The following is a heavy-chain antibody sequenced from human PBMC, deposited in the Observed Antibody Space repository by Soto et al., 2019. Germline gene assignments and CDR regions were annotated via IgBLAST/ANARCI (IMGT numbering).Heavy chain of an antibody. CDR1: GGSISSYY. J-gene: IGHJ4*02. CDR3: ARFRRGLYYFDY. V-gene: IGHV4-59*01. D-gene: IGHD3-22*01. CDR2: IYYSGST. Sequence: SETLSLTCTVSGGSISSYYWSWIRQPTGKGLEWIGYIYYSGSTNYNPSLKSRVTISVDTSKNQFSLKLSSVTAADTAVYYCARFRRGLYYFDYWGQGTLVTAPQ.